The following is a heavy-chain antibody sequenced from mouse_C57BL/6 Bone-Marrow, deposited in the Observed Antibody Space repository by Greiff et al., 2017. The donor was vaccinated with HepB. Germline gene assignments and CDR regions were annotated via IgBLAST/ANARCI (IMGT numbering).Heavy chain of an antibody. V-gene: IGHV1-19*01. CDR1: GYTFTDYY. D-gene: IGHD3-2*02. J-gene: IGHJ3*01. CDR2: INPYNGGT. CDR3: ARFQLDSSGYQFAY. Sequence: EVQLQESGPVLVKPGASVKMSCKASGYTFTDYYMNWVKQSHGKSLEWIGVINPYNGGTSYNQKFKGKATLTVDKSSSTAYMELDSLTSEDSAVYYCARFQLDSSGYQFAYWGQGTLVTVSA.